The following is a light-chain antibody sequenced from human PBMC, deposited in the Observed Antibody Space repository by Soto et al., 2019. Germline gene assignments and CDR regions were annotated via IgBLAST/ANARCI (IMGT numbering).Light chain of an antibody. J-gene: IGKJ1*01. CDR2: GAS. V-gene: IGKV3-15*01. Sequence: EIVMTQSPASLSVSPGERATLSCRASQSVSRNLAWYQHKPGQAPRLLLYGASTRATGTPARFSGSGSETEFTLTISSLQSEDFAVYYCQMYNNWPWTFGQGTKVDIK. CDR3: QMYNNWPWT. CDR1: QSVSRN.